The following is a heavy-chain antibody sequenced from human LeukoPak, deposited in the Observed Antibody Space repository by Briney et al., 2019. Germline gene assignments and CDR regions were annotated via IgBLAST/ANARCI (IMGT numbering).Heavy chain of an antibody. Sequence: QTLSLTCAISGDSVSSNSVTWIWIRQSPSRGLEWLGRTYYRSTWYNDYGVSVRGRITVNPDTSKNQFSLHLNSVTPEDTAVYYCARRLTQYDCFDPWGQGILVTVSS. J-gene: IGHJ5*02. CDR2: TYYRSTWYN. CDR3: ARRLTQYDCFDP. V-gene: IGHV6-1*01. D-gene: IGHD2-2*01. CDR1: GDSVSSNSVT.